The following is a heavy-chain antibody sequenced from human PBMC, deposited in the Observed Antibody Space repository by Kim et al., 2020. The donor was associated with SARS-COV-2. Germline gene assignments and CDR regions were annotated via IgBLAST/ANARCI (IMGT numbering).Heavy chain of an antibody. CDR3: ARLGPVTANYYYGMDV. CDR2: INTGATT. D-gene: IGHD2-21*02. Sequence: GGSLRLSCAASGFFVSNTYLSWVRQAPGKGLEWVSVINTGATTYYADSVRGRFTISRDNSRNTVYLQMNSLRAEDTAVYYCARLGPVTANYYYGMDVWG. J-gene: IGHJ6*02. CDR1: GFFVSNTY. V-gene: IGHV3-53*01.